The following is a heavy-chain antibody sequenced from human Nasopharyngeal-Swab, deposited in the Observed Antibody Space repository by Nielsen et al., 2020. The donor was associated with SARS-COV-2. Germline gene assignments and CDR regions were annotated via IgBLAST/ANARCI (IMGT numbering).Heavy chain of an antibody. CDR1: GFSLSTNGVG. CDR3: VHVGSYCGVDCYSPFDF. Sequence: SGPTLVKPTQTLTVTCSFSGFSLSTNGVGGGWIRQPPGKALEWLALIYWDDDDRYSPSLQSRLTVTKDTSKNQVVLTMSNVDPVDTATYYCVHVGSYCGVDCYSPFDFWGPGTLVTVSS. J-gene: IGHJ4*02. D-gene: IGHD2-21*02. CDR2: IYWDDDD. V-gene: IGHV2-5*02.